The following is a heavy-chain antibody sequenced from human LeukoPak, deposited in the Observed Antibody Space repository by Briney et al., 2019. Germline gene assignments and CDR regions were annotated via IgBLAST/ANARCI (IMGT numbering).Heavy chain of an antibody. D-gene: IGHD3-10*01. CDR1: GGSFSGYY. CDR3: ASRQSITMVRGVVDWFDP. Sequence: SETLSLTCAVYGGSFSGYYWSWIRQPPGKGLEWIGEINHSGSTNYNPSLKSRVTISVDKSKNQFSLKLSSVTAADTAVYYCASRQSITMVRGVVDWFDPWGQGTLVTVSS. J-gene: IGHJ5*02. CDR2: INHSGST. V-gene: IGHV4-34*01.